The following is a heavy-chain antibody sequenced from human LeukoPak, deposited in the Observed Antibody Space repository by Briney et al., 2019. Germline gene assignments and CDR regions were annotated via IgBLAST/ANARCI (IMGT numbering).Heavy chain of an antibody. CDR2: INSDGSST. V-gene: IGHV3-74*01. CDR3: AREGYDSSGYYKTDY. CDR1: GFTFSSYW. D-gene: IGHD3-22*01. J-gene: IGHJ4*02. Sequence: GGSLRLSCAASGFTFSSYWMHWVRQAPGKGLVWVSRINSDGSSTSYADSVKGRFTISRDNAKNTLYLQMNSPRAEDTAVYYCAREGYDSSGYYKTDYWGQGTLVTVPS.